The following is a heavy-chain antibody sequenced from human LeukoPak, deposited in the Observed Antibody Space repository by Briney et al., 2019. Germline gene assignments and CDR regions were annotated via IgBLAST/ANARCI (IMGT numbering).Heavy chain of an antibody. Sequence: GGSLRLSCVASGFPFSSYWMTWVRQAPGKGLEWVANIKQDGSKKSYVDSVKGRFTISGDNAKNSLYLQMNSLRAEDTAIYYCTRVGYIDEGIDYWGQGTLVTVSS. J-gene: IGHJ4*02. CDR2: IKQDGSKK. CDR1: GFPFSSYW. D-gene: IGHD5-24*01. CDR3: TRVGYIDEGIDY. V-gene: IGHV3-7*04.